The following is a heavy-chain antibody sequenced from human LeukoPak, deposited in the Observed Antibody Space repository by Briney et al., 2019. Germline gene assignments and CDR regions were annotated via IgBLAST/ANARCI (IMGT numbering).Heavy chain of an antibody. J-gene: IGHJ6*03. CDR1: GTSFSSYY. V-gene: IGHV4-59*08. CDR2: IYYSGST. Sequence: PSETLSLTCGVSGTSFSSYYWSWIRQPPGKGLEWIGNIYYSGSTNYSPSLRSRVTISVDTSKNQFSLKLTSVTAADTAVYYCARQGITFSDYYYYMDVWGKGTSVTVSS. D-gene: IGHD3-10*01. CDR3: ARQGITFSDYYYYMDV.